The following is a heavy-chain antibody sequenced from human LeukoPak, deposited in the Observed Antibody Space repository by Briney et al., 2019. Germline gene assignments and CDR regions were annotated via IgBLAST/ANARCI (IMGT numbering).Heavy chain of an antibody. CDR2: IYYSGST. V-gene: IGHV4-59*01. D-gene: IGHD1-1*01. CDR3: ARGLEYYYYYYAMDV. CDR1: GGSISSYH. J-gene: IGHJ6*02. Sequence: PSETLSLTCTVSGGSISSYHLNWIRQPPGEGLEWIGYIYYSGSTKYNPSLKSRVTISVDTSKNQFSLKLSSVTAADTAVYYCARGLEYYYYYYAMDVWGQGTTVTVSS.